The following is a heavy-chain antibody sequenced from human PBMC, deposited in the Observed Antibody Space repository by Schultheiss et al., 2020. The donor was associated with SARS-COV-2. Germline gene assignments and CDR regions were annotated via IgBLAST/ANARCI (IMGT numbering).Heavy chain of an antibody. CDR3: ASSPLEYGDYLVYFDY. CDR1: GYTFTSYD. CDR2: MNPNSGNT. J-gene: IGHJ4*02. D-gene: IGHD4-17*01. V-gene: IGHV1-8*01. Sequence: ASVKVSCKASGYTFTSYDINWVRQATGQGLEWMGWMNPNSGNTGYAQKFQGRVTMTRDSSISTAYMELISLRYEDTAVYYCASSPLEYGDYLVYFDYWGQGTLVTVSS.